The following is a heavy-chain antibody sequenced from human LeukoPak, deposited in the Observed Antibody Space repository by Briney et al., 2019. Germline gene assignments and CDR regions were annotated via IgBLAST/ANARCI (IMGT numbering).Heavy chain of an antibody. CDR1: GGSISSSSYY. J-gene: IGHJ4*02. V-gene: IGHV4-39*01. CDR2: IYYSGST. Sequence: PSETLSLTCTVSGGSISSSSYYWGWIRQPPGKGLEWIGSIYYSGSTYYNPSLKSRVTISVDTSKNQFSLKLSSVTAADTAVYYCARSRWSLYYFDYWGQGTLVTVSS. D-gene: IGHD4-23*01. CDR3: ARSRWSLYYFDY.